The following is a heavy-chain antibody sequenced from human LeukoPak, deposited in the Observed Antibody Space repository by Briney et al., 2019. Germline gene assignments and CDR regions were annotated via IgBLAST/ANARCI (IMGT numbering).Heavy chain of an antibody. Sequence: QTGGSLRLSCIASGFTFSSYWMSWVRQAPGRGLEWVANIKQDGSEKYYVDSVKGRFTISRDNAKNSLSLQMNSLRAEDTALYYCARERNYDSSVYYSPFFDYGAQGTLVTVSS. D-gene: IGHD3-22*01. V-gene: IGHV3-7*05. CDR1: GFTFSSYW. CDR2: IKQDGSEK. J-gene: IGHJ4*02. CDR3: ARERNYDSSVYYSPFFDY.